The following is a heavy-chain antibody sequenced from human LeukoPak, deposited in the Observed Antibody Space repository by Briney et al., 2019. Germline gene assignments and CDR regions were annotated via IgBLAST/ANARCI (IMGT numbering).Heavy chain of an antibody. CDR2: ISSSGSTI. CDR3: ARDHAVVTPFDY. J-gene: IGHJ4*02. CDR1: GFTFSTYE. D-gene: IGHD4-23*01. Sequence: TGGSLRLSCAASGFTFSTYEMNWVRQAPGKGLEWVSYISSSGSTIYYADSVKGRFTISRDNAKNSLYLQMNSLRAEDTAVYYCARDHAVVTPFDYWGQGTLVTVSS. V-gene: IGHV3-48*03.